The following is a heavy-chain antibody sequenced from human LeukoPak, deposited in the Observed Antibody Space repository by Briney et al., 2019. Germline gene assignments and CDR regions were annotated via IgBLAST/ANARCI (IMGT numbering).Heavy chain of an antibody. Sequence: GGSLRLSCATSGFTFRSYTMNLVRQAPGNGLEWVSYISSSDTIYQADSVKGRFTISRDNAKNSLYLQMNSLRAEDTAVYYCGRAVAGRFDYWGQGTLVTVSS. CDR2: ISSSDTI. J-gene: IGHJ4*02. V-gene: IGHV3-48*01. D-gene: IGHD6-19*01. CDR1: GFTFRSYT. CDR3: GRAVAGRFDY.